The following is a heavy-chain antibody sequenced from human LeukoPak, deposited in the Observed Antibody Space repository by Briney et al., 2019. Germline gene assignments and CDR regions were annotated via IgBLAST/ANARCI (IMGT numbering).Heavy chain of an antibody. CDR3: ARGGRLTMIWNGAFDI. Sequence: GGSLRLSCAASGFTFDDYGMSWVRHAPGKGLEWVSGINWNGGSTGYADSVKGRFTISRDNAKNSLYLQMNSLRAEDTALYYCARGGRLTMIWNGAFDIWGQGTMVTVSS. D-gene: IGHD3-22*01. V-gene: IGHV3-20*04. J-gene: IGHJ3*02. CDR1: GFTFDDYG. CDR2: INWNGGST.